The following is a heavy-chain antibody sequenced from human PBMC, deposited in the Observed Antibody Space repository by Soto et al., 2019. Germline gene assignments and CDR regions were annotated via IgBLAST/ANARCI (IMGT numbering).Heavy chain of an antibody. CDR3: TALYCGGDCYSGWTDY. Sequence: GGSLRLSCAASGFTFSDAWMSWVRQAPGKGLEWVGRIKSKTDGGTTDYAAPVKGRFTISRDDSKNTLYLQMNSLKPEDTAVYYCTALYCGGDCYSGWTDYWGQGTLVTASS. J-gene: IGHJ4*02. D-gene: IGHD2-21*02. CDR1: GFTFSDAW. V-gene: IGHV3-15*01. CDR2: IKSKTDGGTT.